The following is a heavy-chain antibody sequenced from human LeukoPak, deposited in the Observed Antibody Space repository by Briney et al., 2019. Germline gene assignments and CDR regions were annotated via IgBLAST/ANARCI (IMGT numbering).Heavy chain of an antibody. J-gene: IGHJ5*02. CDR2: INHSGST. D-gene: IGHD3-22*01. CDR3: ARVVTMIVVVITTLDWFDP. CDR1: GFTFSSYG. V-gene: IGHV4-34*01. Sequence: GSLRLSCAASGFTFSSYGMHWVRQPPGKGLEWIGEINHSGSTNYNPSLKSRVTISVDTSKNQFSLKLSSVTAADTAAYYCARVVTMIVVVITTLDWFDPWGQGTLVTVSS.